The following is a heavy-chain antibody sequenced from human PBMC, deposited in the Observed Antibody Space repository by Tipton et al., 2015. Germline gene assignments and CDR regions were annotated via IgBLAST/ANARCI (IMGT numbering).Heavy chain of an antibody. V-gene: IGHV3-23*01. J-gene: IGHJ4*02. CDR2: IGVDGGGI. Sequence: SLRLSCVASEFTFRTYAMSWVRQAPGKGLEWVSIIGVDGGGIQYAESVKGRFSISIAISKNTLFLQLNSLTAEDTAVYYCVQGHGGYPPYARVFASWCPVTLVTVSS. D-gene: IGHD2-2*01. CDR3: VQGHGGYPPYARVFAS. CDR1: EFTFRTYA.